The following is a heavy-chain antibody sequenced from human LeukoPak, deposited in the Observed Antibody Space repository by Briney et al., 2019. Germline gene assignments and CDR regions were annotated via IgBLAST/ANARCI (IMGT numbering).Heavy chain of an antibody. CDR2: MYYSGST. CDR1: GGSTSSYY. D-gene: IGHD4/OR15-4a*01. CDR3: ASSTMGFDY. Sequence: PSETLSLTCTVSGGSTSSYYWSWIRQPPGKGLEWIGYMYYSGSTNYNPSLKSRVTMSIDTSKKQFSLKLSSVTAADTAVYYCASSTMGFDYWGQGTLVTVSS. J-gene: IGHJ4*02. V-gene: IGHV4-59*01.